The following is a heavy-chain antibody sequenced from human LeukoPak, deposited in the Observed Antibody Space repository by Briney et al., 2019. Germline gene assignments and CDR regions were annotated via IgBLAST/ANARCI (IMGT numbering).Heavy chain of an antibody. J-gene: IGHJ4*02. V-gene: IGHV4-59*01. CDR2: IYYSGST. Sequence: SETLSLTCAVYGGSFSGYYWSWIRQPPGKGLEWIGYIYYSGSTNYNPSLKSRVTISVDTSKNQFSLKLGSVTAADTAVYYCARESGPDCTNGVCWDTFDYWGQGTLVTVSS. CDR3: ARESGPDCTNGVCWDTFDY. D-gene: IGHD2-8*01. CDR1: GGSFSGYY.